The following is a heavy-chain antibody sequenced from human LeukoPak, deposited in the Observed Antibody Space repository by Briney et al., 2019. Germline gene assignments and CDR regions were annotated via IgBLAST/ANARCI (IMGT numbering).Heavy chain of an antibody. CDR1: GFTFSSYA. CDR3: AKDVTRSGWLEGPDY. J-gene: IGHJ4*02. CDR2: ISGSGGST. Sequence: QSGGSLRLPCAASGFTFSSYAMSWVRQAPGKGLEWVSAISGSGGSTYYADSVKGRFTISRDNSKNTLYLQMNSLRAEDTAVYYCAKDVTRSGWLEGPDYWGQGTLVTVSS. D-gene: IGHD6-19*01. V-gene: IGHV3-23*01.